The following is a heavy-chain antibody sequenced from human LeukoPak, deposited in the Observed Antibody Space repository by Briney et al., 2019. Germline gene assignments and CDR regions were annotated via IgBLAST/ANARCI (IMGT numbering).Heavy chain of an antibody. CDR3: TRDPSALSGYFDS. CDR2: TFDSGST. CDR1: GGSISSYY. J-gene: IGHJ4*02. V-gene: IGHV4-59*01. Sequence: PSETLSLTCTVSGGSISSYYWTWIRQPPGEGLEWIGYTFDSGSTNYNPSLKSRVTISVDTSKNQFSLQLRSVTAADTAVYFCTRDPSALSGYFDSWGQGTLVIVSS.